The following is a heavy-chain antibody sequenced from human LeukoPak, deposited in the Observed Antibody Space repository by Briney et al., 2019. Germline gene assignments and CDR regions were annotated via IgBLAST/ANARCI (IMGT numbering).Heavy chain of an antibody. CDR2: INRSGDT. D-gene: IGHD3-10*01. V-gene: IGHV4-34*01. CDR1: GGSFSGYY. Sequence: SETLSLTCAVYGGSFSGYYWGWVRQPPGPGLEWIGEINRSGDTNYSPSLKSRVTISVDTSKSQFSLKVTSVTAAATAVYYCARGYGSGSYYSHWGQGTLVTVSS. J-gene: IGHJ4*02. CDR3: ARGYGSGSYYSH.